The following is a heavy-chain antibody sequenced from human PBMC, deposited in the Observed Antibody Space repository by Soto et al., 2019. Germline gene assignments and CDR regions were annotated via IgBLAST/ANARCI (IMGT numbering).Heavy chain of an antibody. CDR1: GFTFSSYA. V-gene: IGHV3-23*01. Sequence: EVQLLESGGGLVQPGGSLRLSCAASGFTFSSYAMSWVRQAPGKGLEWVSAISGSGGSTYYADSVKGRFTISRDNSKNTQYLKMNSRWAEDTFVYYCAKRAGISRGYYYGMDVWGQGTTVSVSS. J-gene: IGHJ6*02. CDR2: ISGSGGST. D-gene: IGHD6-19*01. CDR3: AKRAGISRGYYYGMDV.